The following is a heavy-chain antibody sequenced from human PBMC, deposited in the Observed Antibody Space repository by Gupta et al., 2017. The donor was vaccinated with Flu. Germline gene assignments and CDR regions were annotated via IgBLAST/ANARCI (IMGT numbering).Heavy chain of an antibody. CDR3: ARAAGPDFYYGMDV. J-gene: IGHJ6*02. CDR2: IYSGGST. D-gene: IGHD6-13*01. V-gene: IGHV3-53*04. CDR1: GFTVSSTY. Sequence: EVQLVESGGGLVQPGGSLRLSCAASGFTVSSTYMSWARQAPGKGLEWVSVIYSGGSTYYADSVKGRFTISRHNSKNTLYLQMNSLRAEDTAVYYCARAAGPDFYYGMDVWGQGTTVTVSS.